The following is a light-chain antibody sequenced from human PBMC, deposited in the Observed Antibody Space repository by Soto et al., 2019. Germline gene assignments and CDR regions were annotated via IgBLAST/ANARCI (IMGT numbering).Light chain of an antibody. CDR3: QRTYNAPFT. Sequence: EIVMTQSPATLSVSPGERATLSCRASQSVSSNLAWYQQKPGQAPSLLIYGASTRATGTPARFSGSGSGTEFTLTISSLQSEDFATYYCQRTYNAPFTFGPGTKVELK. CDR1: QSVSSN. V-gene: IGKV3-15*01. J-gene: IGKJ3*01. CDR2: GAS.